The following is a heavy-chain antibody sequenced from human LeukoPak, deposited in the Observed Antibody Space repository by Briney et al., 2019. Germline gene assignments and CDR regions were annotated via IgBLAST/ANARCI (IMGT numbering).Heavy chain of an antibody. CDR2: INPNTGGT. J-gene: IGHJ6*03. Sequence: ASVKVSCKASGYTFTDYFIQWVRQAPGQGPEWMGRINPNTGGTNYAQKFQGRVTFTIDTSTNTAYMELSRLRPDDTAVYHCARDGFQGMILYVVYYMDVWGKGTTVTVSS. CDR1: GYTFTDYF. D-gene: IGHD2-21*01. CDR3: ARDGFQGMILYVVYYMDV. V-gene: IGHV1-2*06.